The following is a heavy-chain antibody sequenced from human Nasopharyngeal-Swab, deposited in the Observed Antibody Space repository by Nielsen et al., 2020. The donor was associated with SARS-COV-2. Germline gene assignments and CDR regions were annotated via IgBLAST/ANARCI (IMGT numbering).Heavy chain of an antibody. CDR2: IYHSGST. V-gene: IGHV4-34*01. CDR1: GESFSGYY. Sequence: SETLSLTCAVYGESFSGYYWSWIRQPPGKGLEWIGEIYHSGSTNYNPSLKSRVTISVDTSKNQFSLRLSSVTAADTAVYYCARVSGITMIVVVMVGAFDIWGQGTMVTVSS. CDR3: ARVSGITMIVVVMVGAFDI. D-gene: IGHD3-22*01. J-gene: IGHJ3*02.